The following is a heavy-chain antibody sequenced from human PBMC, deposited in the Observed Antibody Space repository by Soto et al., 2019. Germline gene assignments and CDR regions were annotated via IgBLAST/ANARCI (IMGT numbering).Heavy chain of an antibody. CDR3: ARDPDAYYDILTGYYGMDV. D-gene: IGHD3-9*01. CDR2: TYYRSKWYN. Sequence: SQTLSLTCAMSGDSVSSNSAAWNWFRHSPSRGIECLGRTYYRSKWYNDYAVSVKSRITINPDTSKNQFSLQLNSVTPEDTAVYYCARDPDAYYDILTGYYGMDVWGQGTTVTVSS. J-gene: IGHJ6*02. CDR1: GDSVSSNSAA. V-gene: IGHV6-1*01.